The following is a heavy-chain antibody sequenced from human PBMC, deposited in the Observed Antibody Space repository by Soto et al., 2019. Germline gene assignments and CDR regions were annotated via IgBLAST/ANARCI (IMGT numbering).Heavy chain of an antibody. CDR1: GYSFINYD. D-gene: IGHD3-3*01. V-gene: IGHV1-8*01. Sequence: QVQLVQSGAEVKKPGASVKVSCKASGYSFINYDINWVRQATGQGLEWMGWMNPNTGNTGYAQKFQGRVTMTRTTSISTAYMELSSLTSEDTAVYYCARGRVRVVDFDHWGQGTLVAVSS. CDR2: MNPNTGNT. CDR3: ARGRVRVVDFDH. J-gene: IGHJ4*02.